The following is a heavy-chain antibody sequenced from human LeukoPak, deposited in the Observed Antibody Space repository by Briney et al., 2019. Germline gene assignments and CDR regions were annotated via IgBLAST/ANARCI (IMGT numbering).Heavy chain of an antibody. Sequence: PGRSLRLSCAASGFTFSSYGMHWVRQAPGKGLEWVAVIWYDGSNKYYADSVKGRFTISRDNSKNTLYLQMNSLRAEDTAVYYCARVAELAGPSVHAFDIWGQGTMVTVSS. CDR1: GFTFSSYG. D-gene: IGHD1-26*01. CDR3: ARVAELAGPSVHAFDI. V-gene: IGHV3-33*01. J-gene: IGHJ3*02. CDR2: IWYDGSNK.